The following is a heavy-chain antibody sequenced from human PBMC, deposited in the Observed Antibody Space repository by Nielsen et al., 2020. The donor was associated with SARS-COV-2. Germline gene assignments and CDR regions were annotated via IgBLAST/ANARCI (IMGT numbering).Heavy chain of an antibody. CDR3: ARAYGDYEYRIDY. V-gene: IGHV3-21*01. CDR1: GFTFSSYS. Sequence: GESLKISCAASGFTFSSYSMNWVRQAPGKGLEWVSSISSSSYIYYADSVKGRFTISRDNAKNSLYLQMNSLRAEDTAVYYCARAYGDYEYRIDYWGQGTLVTVSS. J-gene: IGHJ4*02. D-gene: IGHD4-17*01. CDR2: ISSSSYI.